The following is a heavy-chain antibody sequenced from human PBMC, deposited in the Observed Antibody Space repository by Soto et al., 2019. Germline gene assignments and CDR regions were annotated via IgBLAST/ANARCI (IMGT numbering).Heavy chain of an antibody. CDR1: GYTLTELS. CDR3: ARDLASCSGGSCYSGMWYYYYMDV. Sequence: RASVKVSCKVSGYTLTELSMHWVRQAPGKGLEWMGGFDPENGETIYAQKFQGRVTMTRDTSASTAYMELSSLRSEDTAVYYCARDLASCSGGSCYSGMWYYYYMDVWGKGTTVTVSS. J-gene: IGHJ6*03. CDR2: FDPENGET. V-gene: IGHV1-24*01. D-gene: IGHD2-15*01.